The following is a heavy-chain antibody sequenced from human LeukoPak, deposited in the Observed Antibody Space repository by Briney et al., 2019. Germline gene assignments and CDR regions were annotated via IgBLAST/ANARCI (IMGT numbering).Heavy chain of an antibody. CDR1: GGSFSDYY. D-gene: IGHD2-2*01. CDR3: AEYHLDCSSTSCSAGWFDP. V-gene: IGHV4-34*01. J-gene: IGHJ5*02. CDR2: INHSGST. Sequence: SETLYLTCAVYGGSFSDYYWSRIRQPPGKGLEWIGEINHSGSTNYNPSLESRVTISVDTSKKQFSLKLSSVTAADTAVYYCAEYHLDCSSTSCSAGWFDPWGQGTLVTVSS.